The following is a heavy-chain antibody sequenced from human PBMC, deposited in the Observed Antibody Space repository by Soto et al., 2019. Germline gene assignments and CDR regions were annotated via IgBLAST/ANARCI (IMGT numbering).Heavy chain of an antibody. Sequence: SQTLSLTCAISGDSVSSNSAAWNWRRQSPSRGLEWLGRTYYRSKWYNDYAVSVKSRISTLADSSKIQFSLQLSSVTPKYTAVDYCARGRHSTASDIVATAPLGNWGQGTLVTVSS. D-gene: IGHD5-12*01. CDR3: ARGRHSTASDIVATAPLGN. CDR1: GDSVSSNSAA. V-gene: IGHV6-1*01. CDR2: TYYRSKWYN. J-gene: IGHJ4*02.